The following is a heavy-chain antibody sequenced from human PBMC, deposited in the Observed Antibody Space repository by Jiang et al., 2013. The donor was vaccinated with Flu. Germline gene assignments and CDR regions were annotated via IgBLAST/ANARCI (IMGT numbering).Heavy chain of an antibody. V-gene: IGHV3-23*01. Sequence: RLSCAASGFTFSTYAMNWVRQAPGKGLQWVSGISDSGGSTYYADSVKGRFIISRDNSKKTLYLEMDSLRAEDTAVYYCAKGDSNYFYYYMDVWGKGTTVTVSS. J-gene: IGHJ6*03. CDR3: AKGDSNYFYYYMDV. CDR2: ISDSGGST. CDR1: GFTFSTYA. D-gene: IGHD4-11*01.